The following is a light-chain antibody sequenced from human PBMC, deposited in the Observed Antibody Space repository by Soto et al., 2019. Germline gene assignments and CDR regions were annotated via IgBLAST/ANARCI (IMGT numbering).Light chain of an antibody. CDR3: QQYGSSPGT. J-gene: IGKJ1*01. CDR1: QYINTR. CDR2: QTS. Sequence: EIVLTQSPATLSSFPGDRVTLSCRASQYINTRLAWYQHRPGQAPRLLIYQTSIRATGIPDRFAGSGSGPDFTLTISRLEPEDFAVYYCQQYGSSPGTFGQGTKVDI. V-gene: IGKV3-20*01.